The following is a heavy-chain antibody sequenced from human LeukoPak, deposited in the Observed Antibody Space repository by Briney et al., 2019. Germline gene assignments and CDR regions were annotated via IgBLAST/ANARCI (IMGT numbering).Heavy chain of an antibody. CDR3: ARGLYSGSYVGAFDI. Sequence: ASVKVSCKASGYTFTSYGISWVRQAPGQGLEWMGWISAYNGNTNYAQKLQGRVTMTTDTSTSTAYMELRSLRPDDTAVYYCARGLYSGSYVGAFDIWGQGTMVTVSS. CDR1: GYTFTSYG. J-gene: IGHJ3*02. V-gene: IGHV1-18*01. D-gene: IGHD1-26*01. CDR2: ISAYNGNT.